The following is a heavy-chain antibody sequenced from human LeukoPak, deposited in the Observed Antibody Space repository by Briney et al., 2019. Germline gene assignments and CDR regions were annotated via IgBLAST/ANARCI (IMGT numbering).Heavy chain of an antibody. D-gene: IGHD3/OR15-3a*01. CDR3: ARQTGSGLFILP. Sequence: PSETLSLTCAVYGVSFSGYYWSWIRQPPGKGLEWIGEINRSGSTNYNPSLKSRVTISIDTSKNQFSLRLTSVTAADTAVYYCARQTGSGLFILPGGQGTLVTVSS. CDR2: INRSGST. V-gene: IGHV4-34*01. CDR1: GVSFSGYY. J-gene: IGHJ4*02.